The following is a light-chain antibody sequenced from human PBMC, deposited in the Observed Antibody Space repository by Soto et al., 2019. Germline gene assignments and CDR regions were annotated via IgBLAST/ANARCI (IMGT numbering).Light chain of an antibody. CDR1: QSVRTY. V-gene: IGKV1-39*01. Sequence: DIQMMQSPSSLSASVGDRVTITCRASQSVRTYVNWYQQKPGKAPNLLIYGVSTLHSGVPARFSGAGSGTDFTLTISSLQPEDFARYYFQQSYSTPWTFGPGTKVE. J-gene: IGKJ1*01. CDR3: QQSYSTPWT. CDR2: GVS.